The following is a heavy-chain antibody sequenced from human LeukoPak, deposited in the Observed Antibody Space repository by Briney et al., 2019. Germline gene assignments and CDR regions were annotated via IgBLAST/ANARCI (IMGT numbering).Heavy chain of an antibody. CDR1: VGSFSVYY. Sequence: SETLSLTCAVYVGSFSVYYWSWIRQPPGKGLECVGEINHSGSTNYNPSLKSRVTISVDTSKNQFSLKLSSVTAADTAVYYCARPYSSGWPRVDHAFDIWGQGTMVTVS. CDR3: ARPYSSGWPRVDHAFDI. CDR2: INHSGST. D-gene: IGHD6-19*01. J-gene: IGHJ3*02. V-gene: IGHV4-34*01.